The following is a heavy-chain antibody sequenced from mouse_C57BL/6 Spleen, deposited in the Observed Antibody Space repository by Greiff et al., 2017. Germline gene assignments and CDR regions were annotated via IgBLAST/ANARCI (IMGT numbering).Heavy chain of an antibody. CDR1: GYTFTSYW. Sequence: EVQLQQSGPVLARPGASVKMSCKTSGYTFTSYWMHWVKQRPGQGLEWIGAIYPGNSDTSYNQKFKGKAKLTAVTSASTAYMELSSLTNEDSAVYYCTRSGYDYDWFAYWGQGTLVTVSA. CDR2: IYPGNSDT. CDR3: TRSGYDYDWFAY. V-gene: IGHV1-5*01. J-gene: IGHJ3*01. D-gene: IGHD2-4*01.